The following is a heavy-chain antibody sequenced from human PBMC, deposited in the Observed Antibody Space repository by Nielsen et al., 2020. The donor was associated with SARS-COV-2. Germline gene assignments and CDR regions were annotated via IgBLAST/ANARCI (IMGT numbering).Heavy chain of an antibody. V-gene: IGHV3-33*01. Sequence: GESLKISCAGSGFTLSNYSMHWVRQAPGKGLEWVAVIWYDGSNKYYADSVKGRFTISRDNSKNTLYLQMNSLRAEDTAVYYCARDLSLSWVDYYFDYWGQGTLVTVSS. CDR1: GFTLSNYS. D-gene: IGHD2-15*01. J-gene: IGHJ4*02. CDR2: IWYDGSNK. CDR3: ARDLSLSWVDYYFDY.